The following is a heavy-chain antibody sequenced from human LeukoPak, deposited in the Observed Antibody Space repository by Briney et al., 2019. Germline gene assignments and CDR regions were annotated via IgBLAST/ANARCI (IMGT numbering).Heavy chain of an antibody. V-gene: IGHV3-23*01. D-gene: IGHD6-19*01. Sequence: GGSLRLSWAASGFTFSSCSTSWVRPAPGKGLEWVSGIRGSVDDTYYGDSGKGRFSISRDNSKNTTRMQVSSLRVGDTAVYYCAKDLYSSVPSVYWGERTLGTVSS. CDR1: GFTFSSCS. CDR3: AKDLYSSVPSVY. CDR2: IRGSVDDT. J-gene: IGHJ4*02.